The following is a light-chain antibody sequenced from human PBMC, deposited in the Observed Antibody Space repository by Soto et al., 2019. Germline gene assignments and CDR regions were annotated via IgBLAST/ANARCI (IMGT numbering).Light chain of an antibody. CDR2: GDD. CDR1: SSDDGSYNL. Sequence: QSALTQPASVSGSPGQSITISCTGTSSDDGSYNLVSWYQQYPGKAPKLMIYGDDERHSWVSNRFSGSKSGNTASLTISGLKAEDEDDYYCYSYAGRSTSVFGGGTKLTVL. V-gene: IGLV2-23*01. J-gene: IGLJ2*01. CDR3: YSYAGRSTSV.